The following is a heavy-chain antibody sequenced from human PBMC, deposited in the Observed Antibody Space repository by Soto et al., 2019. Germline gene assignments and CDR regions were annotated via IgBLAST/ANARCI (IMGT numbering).Heavy chain of an antibody. J-gene: IGHJ6*01. CDR2: IFSDDDK. CDR1: GFSLSNVRMG. V-gene: IGHV2-26*01. D-gene: IGHD2-8*01. Sequence: QVTLKESGPVLVKPTETLTLTCTVSGFSLSNVRMGVSWIRQPPGKALEWLAHIFSDDDKSYNTSLKSRLTMSKNASRSQVALTMNNMDPVDTATHFCARVNVIVIENNLYAVDVWGHRETVTLSS. CDR3: ARVNVIVIENNLYAVDV.